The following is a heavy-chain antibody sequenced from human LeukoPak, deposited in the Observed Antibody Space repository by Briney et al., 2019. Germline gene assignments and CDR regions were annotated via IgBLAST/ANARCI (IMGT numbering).Heavy chain of an antibody. J-gene: IGHJ5*02. CDR2: MNPNSGGT. Sequence: ASVKVSCKASGYTFTSYDINWVRQATGQGLEWMGWMNPNSGGTNYAQKFQGRVTMTRDTSISTAYMELSRLRSDDTAVYYCARGEAIIVVVPAAIPPWFDPWGQGTLVTVSS. D-gene: IGHD2-2*01. V-gene: IGHV1-2*02. CDR3: ARGEAIIVVVPAAIPPWFDP. CDR1: GYTFTSYD.